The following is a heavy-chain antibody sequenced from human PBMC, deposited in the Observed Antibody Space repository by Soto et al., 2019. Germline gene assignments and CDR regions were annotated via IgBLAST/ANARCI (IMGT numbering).Heavy chain of an antibody. V-gene: IGHV1-69*06. Sequence: SVKVSCKASGGTFSSYAINWVRQAPGQGLEWMGGIIPIFGTANYAQKFQGRVTITADKSTSTAYMELSSLRSEDTAVYYCAAPSFFSYKGYFDYWGQGTLVTVSS. D-gene: IGHD1-1*01. CDR2: IIPIFGTA. CDR1: GGTFSSYA. J-gene: IGHJ4*02. CDR3: AAPSFFSYKGYFDY.